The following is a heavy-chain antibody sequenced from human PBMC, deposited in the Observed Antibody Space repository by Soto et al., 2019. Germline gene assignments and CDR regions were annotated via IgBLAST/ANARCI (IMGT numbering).Heavy chain of an antibody. CDR3: ARDHAGSGWYRFDY. J-gene: IGHJ4*02. CDR2: ISAYIGDT. CDR1: GYTFTRYS. Sequence: QVQLVQSGAEVKKPGASVKVSCKTSGYTFTRYSISWVRQAPGQGLEWMGWISAYIGDTNYAQNLQGRVTMTTDASTSTAYMEVRSLRSDDTAMYYCARDHAGSGWYRFDYWGQGTLVTVSS. D-gene: IGHD6-13*01. V-gene: IGHV1-18*01.